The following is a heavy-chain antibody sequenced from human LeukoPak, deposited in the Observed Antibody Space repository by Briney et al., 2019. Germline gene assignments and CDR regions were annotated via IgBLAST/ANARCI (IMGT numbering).Heavy chain of an antibody. CDR2: ISSSSSYI. J-gene: IGHJ3*02. D-gene: IGHD3-22*01. Sequence: GGSLRLSYAASGFTFSSYSMNWVRQAPGKGLEWVSSISSSSSYIYYADSVKGRFTISRDNAKNSLYLQMNSLRAEDTAVYYCASGLITMIVAYDAFDIWGQGTMVTVSS. V-gene: IGHV3-21*01. CDR1: GFTFSSYS. CDR3: ASGLITMIVAYDAFDI.